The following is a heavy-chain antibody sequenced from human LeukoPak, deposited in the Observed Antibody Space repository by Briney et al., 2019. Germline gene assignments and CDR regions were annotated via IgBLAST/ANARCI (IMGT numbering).Heavy chain of an antibody. CDR1: GFTFSSYW. J-gene: IGHJ4*02. V-gene: IGHV3-7*01. D-gene: IGHD1-26*01. Sequence: PGGSLRLSCAASGFTFSSYWMSRVRQAPGKGLEWVANIKQDGSEKYYVDSVKGRLTISRDNAKNSLYLQMNSLRAEDTAVYYCARDLAYVGATNDYWGQGTLVTVSS. CDR2: IKQDGSEK. CDR3: ARDLAYVGATNDY.